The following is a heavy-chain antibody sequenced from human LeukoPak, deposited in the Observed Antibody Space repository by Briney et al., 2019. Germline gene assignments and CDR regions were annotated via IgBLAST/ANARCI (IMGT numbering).Heavy chain of an antibody. D-gene: IGHD5-24*01. CDR3: ARGQEMATILGYFDY. V-gene: IGHV3-53*01. CDR2: LYNDGST. CDR1: GFTVSRNY. Sequence: GVSLRLSYAASGFTVSRNYMRWVRQAPGKGLQYVSDLYNDGSTYYAASVTGRFTISRDNSKNTLYLQMNSLTAEDTAVYYCARGQEMATILGYFDYWGQGTLVTVSS. J-gene: IGHJ4*02.